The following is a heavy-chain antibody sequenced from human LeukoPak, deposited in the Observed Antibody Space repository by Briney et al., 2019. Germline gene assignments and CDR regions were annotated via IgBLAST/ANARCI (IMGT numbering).Heavy chain of an antibody. CDR2: IWYDGSNK. Sequence: GGSLRLSCAASGFTFSSYGMHWVRQAPGKGLEWVAVIWYDGSNKYYADSVKGRFTISRDNSKNTLYLQMNSLRAEDTAVYYCARDRYSGSYYFDYWGQGTLVTVSS. D-gene: IGHD1-26*01. CDR1: GFTFSSYG. J-gene: IGHJ4*02. V-gene: IGHV3-33*01. CDR3: ARDRYSGSYYFDY.